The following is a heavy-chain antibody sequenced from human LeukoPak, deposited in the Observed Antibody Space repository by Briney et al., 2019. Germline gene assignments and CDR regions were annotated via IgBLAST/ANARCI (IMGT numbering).Heavy chain of an antibody. CDR3: AKSLGVGGYTRYKGFDQ. CDR2: ISGSGTDT. D-gene: IGHD3-16*02. Sequence: GGSLRLSCGGSGFTFSSYAMSWVRQAPGKGLEWVSAISGSGTDTFYANSVKGRFTISRDNPKNTLYLQMNSLRAEDTAVYYCAKSLGVGGYTRYKGFDQWGQGTLVVVSS. J-gene: IGHJ4*02. CDR1: GFTFSSYA. V-gene: IGHV3-23*01.